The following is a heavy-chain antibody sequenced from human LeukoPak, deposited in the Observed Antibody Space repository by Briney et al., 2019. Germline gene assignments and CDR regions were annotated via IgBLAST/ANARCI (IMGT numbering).Heavy chain of an antibody. CDR3: AKDIGDSVGYNYFDS. D-gene: IGHD3-22*01. V-gene: IGHV3-43*01. Sequence: GGSLRLSCAASGFTFDDYTMHWVRQAPGKGLEWVSLISWHGSTTKYADSVKGRFTISRDNLKTSLSLQMNSLGPEDTALYYCAKDIGDSVGYNYFDSWGQGTLVTVSS. CDR2: ISWHGSTT. J-gene: IGHJ4*02. CDR1: GFTFDDYT.